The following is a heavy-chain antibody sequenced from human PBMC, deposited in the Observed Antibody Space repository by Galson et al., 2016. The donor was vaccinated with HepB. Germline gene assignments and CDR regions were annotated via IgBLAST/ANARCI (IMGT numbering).Heavy chain of an antibody. CDR3: ARREANGFSL. CDR2: VHPSGSNI. J-gene: IGHJ4*02. D-gene: IGHD2-8*01. CDR1: YSFTDYW. V-gene: IGHV5-51*01. Sequence: QSGAEVKKPGESLIISCTYSFTDYWIAWVRQMPGKGLEWMGIVHPSGSNIRNSPSYSPSFQCQVTISADQSISTAYVQWGSLKTTDSAMYYCARREANGFSLCGQGTLVTVSS.